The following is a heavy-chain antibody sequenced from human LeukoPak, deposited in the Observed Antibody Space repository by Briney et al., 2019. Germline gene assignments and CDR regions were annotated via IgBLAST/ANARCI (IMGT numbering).Heavy chain of an antibody. CDR1: GGSISSSSYY. D-gene: IGHD4-17*01. Sequence: PSETLSLTRTVSGGSISSSSYYWGWIRQPPGKGLEWLGSIYYSGSTYYNPSLKSRVTISVDTSKNQFSLKLSSVTAADTAVYYCARQGHYGDYPKFDYWGQGTLVTVSS. CDR3: ARQGHYGDYPKFDY. V-gene: IGHV4-39*01. J-gene: IGHJ4*02. CDR2: IYYSGST.